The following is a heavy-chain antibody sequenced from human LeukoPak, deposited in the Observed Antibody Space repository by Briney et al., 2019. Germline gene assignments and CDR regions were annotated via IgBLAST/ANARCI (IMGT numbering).Heavy chain of an antibody. J-gene: IGHJ3*02. Sequence: GGSPRLSCAASGFTFSSYAMSWVRQAPGKGLEWVSAISGSGGSTYYADSVKGRFTISRDNSKNTLYLQMNSLRAEVTAVYYCAARNYYDSHAFDIWGQGTMVTVSS. CDR3: AARNYYDSHAFDI. CDR1: GFTFSSYA. D-gene: IGHD3-22*01. CDR2: ISGSGGST. V-gene: IGHV3-23*01.